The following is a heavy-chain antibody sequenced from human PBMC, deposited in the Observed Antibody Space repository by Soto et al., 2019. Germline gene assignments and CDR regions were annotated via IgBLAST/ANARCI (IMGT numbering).Heavy chain of an antibody. CDR3: ARGQPGLFSFDS. CDR2: IYHNGGS. CDR1: GGSVSSDFFS. D-gene: IGHD3-9*01. V-gene: IGHV4-30-2*01. J-gene: IGHJ4*02. Sequence: QLQLQESGSGLVKPSQTLSLTCGVSGGSVSSDFFSWIWIRQTSRKGLEWIGYIYHNGGSYFNPSLVSRGSISIDTSNTQFSLNLTSVTAADTAVYYCARGQPGLFSFDSWGQGILVTVSS.